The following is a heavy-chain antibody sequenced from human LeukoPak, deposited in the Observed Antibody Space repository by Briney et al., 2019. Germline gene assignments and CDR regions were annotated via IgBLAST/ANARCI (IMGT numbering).Heavy chain of an antibody. Sequence: GGSLRLSCAASGFTFSSYWMSWVRQVPGKGLEWVSPINWNGGSSSYADSVKGRFTISRDNAKNSLYLQMNSLRAEDTALYYCARAILPYTGNHHYYYMDVWGKGTSVTVSS. D-gene: IGHD1-1*01. J-gene: IGHJ6*03. CDR2: INWNGGSS. CDR3: ARAILPYTGNHHYYYMDV. V-gene: IGHV3-20*04. CDR1: GFTFSSYW.